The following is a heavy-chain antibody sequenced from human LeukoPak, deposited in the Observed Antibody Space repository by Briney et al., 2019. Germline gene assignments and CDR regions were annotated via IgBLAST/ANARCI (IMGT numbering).Heavy chain of an antibody. CDR1: GDSISRSRYH. V-gene: IGHV4-39*01. CDR3: ARRDLVLEATTD. Sequence: SETLSLTCTVSGDSISRSRYHWGWIRQPPGKGLEWIAHIYYVGNTHYNPPLQSRVTISVDTSKNQFSLKLNSVTAADTAVYYCARRDLVLEATTDWGQGTLVTVSS. J-gene: IGHJ4*02. CDR2: IYYVGNT. D-gene: IGHD2-8*02.